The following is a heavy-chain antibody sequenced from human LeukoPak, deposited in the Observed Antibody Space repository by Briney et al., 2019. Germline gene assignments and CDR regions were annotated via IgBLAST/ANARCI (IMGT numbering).Heavy chain of an antibody. CDR2: IKQDGSEK. Sequence: GGSLRLSCAASGFTFSSYWMSWVRQAPGKGLEWVANIKQDGSEKYYVDSVKGRFTISRDNAKSSLYLQMNSLRAEDTAVYYCARGTPMIVVVTPFDYWGQGTLVTVSS. CDR1: GFTFSSYW. D-gene: IGHD3-22*01. J-gene: IGHJ4*02. CDR3: ARGTPMIVVVTPFDY. V-gene: IGHV3-7*03.